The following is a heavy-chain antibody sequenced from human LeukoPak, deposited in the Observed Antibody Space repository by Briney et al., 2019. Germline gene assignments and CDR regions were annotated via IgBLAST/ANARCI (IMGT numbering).Heavy chain of an antibody. V-gene: IGHV1-18*04. CDR2: ISAYNGNT. CDR1: GYTFTSYG. D-gene: IGHD2-2*01. J-gene: IGHJ5*02. Sequence: ASVKVSCKASGYTFTSYGISWVRQAPGQGLEWMGWISAYNGNTNYARKLQGRVTMTTDTSTSTAYMELRSLRSDDTAVYYCARDLGVGGYCSSTSCSWFDPWGQGTLVTVSS. CDR3: ARDLGVGGYCSSTSCSWFDP.